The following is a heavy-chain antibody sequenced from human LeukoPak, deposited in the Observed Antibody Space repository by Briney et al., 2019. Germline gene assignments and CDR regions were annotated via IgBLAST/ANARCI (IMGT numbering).Heavy chain of an antibody. V-gene: IGHV4-30-2*01. J-gene: IGHJ4*02. CDR1: GGSIRSDGYY. Sequence: SQTLSLTCTVSGGSIRSDGYYWIWIRQPPGKGLEWFGCSSHSGKTYSDPFLKSLVTITANTSKNLFFLKLRFVSAADNAVYYGAGGAYSSGEACWRQRTQVTVSS. D-gene: IGHD6-25*01. CDR2: SSHSGKT. CDR3: AGGAYSSGEAC.